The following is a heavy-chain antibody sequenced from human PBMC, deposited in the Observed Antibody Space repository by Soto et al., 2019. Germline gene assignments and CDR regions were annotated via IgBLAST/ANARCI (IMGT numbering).Heavy chain of an antibody. D-gene: IGHD2-2*01. V-gene: IGHV1-18*01. CDR2: ISLYSDGT. CDR3: ARVVPGAEAWFGP. Sequence: ASVKVSCKTSGYTFSNYGITWVRQAPGQPLEWLGWISLYSDGTNYAQKFQGRVSMPTDTSTTTAYMELRSLRSDDTAVYYCARVVPGAEAWFGPWGQGTLVTVSS. J-gene: IGHJ5*02. CDR1: GYTFSNYG.